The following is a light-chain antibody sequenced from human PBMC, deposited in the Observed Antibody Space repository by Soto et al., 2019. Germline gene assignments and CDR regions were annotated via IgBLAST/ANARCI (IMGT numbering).Light chain of an antibody. CDR3: SSYTSSTTQV. CDR2: EVG. J-gene: IGLJ3*02. CDR1: SSDVGNYNL. V-gene: IGLV2-14*02. Sequence: QSALTQPASVSGSPGQSITISCTGTSSDVGNYNLVSWYQQHPGKAPKLVIYEVGDRPSGVSNRFSGSKSGNTASLTISGLQAEDEADYYCSSYTSSTTQVFGGGTKVTVL.